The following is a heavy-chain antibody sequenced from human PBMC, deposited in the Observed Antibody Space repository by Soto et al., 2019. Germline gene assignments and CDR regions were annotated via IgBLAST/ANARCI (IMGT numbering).Heavy chain of an antibody. D-gene: IGHD5-12*01. V-gene: IGHV3-23*01. CDR3: ARDRSNSGYDFGNYFDY. CDR1: GFTFSSYA. J-gene: IGHJ4*02. Sequence: GGSLRLSCAASGFTFSSYAMSWVRQAPGKGLEWVSAISGSGGSTYYADSVKGRFTISRDNSKNTLYLQMNSLRAEDTAVYYCARDRSNSGYDFGNYFDYWGQGTLVTVSS. CDR2: ISGSGGST.